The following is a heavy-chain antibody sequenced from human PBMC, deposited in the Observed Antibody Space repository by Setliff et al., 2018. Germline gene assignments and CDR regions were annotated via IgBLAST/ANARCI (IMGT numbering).Heavy chain of an antibody. CDR3: AREVWNIYDNDNSWSGYSDH. Sequence: ASVKVSCKASGYTFTNYYINWVRQAPGQGLEWMGIINPRAGTTSYAQKLQGRVTMTRDTSTNTVYMELSSLRSEDTALYYCAREVWNIYDNDNSWSGYSDHWGQGTLVTVS. D-gene: IGHD3-3*01. CDR2: INPRAGTT. V-gene: IGHV1-46*04. J-gene: IGHJ4*02. CDR1: GYTFTNYY.